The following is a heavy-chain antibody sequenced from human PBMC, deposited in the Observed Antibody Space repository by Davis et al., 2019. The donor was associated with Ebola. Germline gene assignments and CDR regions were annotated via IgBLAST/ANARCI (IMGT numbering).Heavy chain of an antibody. CDR1: GFTFSSYG. V-gene: IGHV3-30*03. CDR3: ARMELRGDSGSAFDI. CDR2: ISYDGSNE. D-gene: IGHD1-7*01. Sequence: GESLKISCAASGFTFSSYGMNWVRQAPGKGLEWVAVISYDGSNEYYADSVKGRFTISRDNSKNTLYLQMNSLRPEDTALYYCARMELRGDSGSAFDIWGQGTMVTVSS. J-gene: IGHJ3*02.